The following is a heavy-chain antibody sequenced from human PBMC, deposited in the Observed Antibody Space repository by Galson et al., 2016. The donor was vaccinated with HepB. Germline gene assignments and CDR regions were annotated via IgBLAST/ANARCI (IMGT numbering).Heavy chain of an antibody. J-gene: IGHJ6*01. Sequence: SVKVSCKASGYTFSDYGISWVRQAPGQGLEWVGWISGYSGNIEYAQKFQGRVTLTTSTSTANMELRSLSPDDTAVYYCANDVVHDFVVGNYRRGYRYGLDVWGQGATVTVSS. V-gene: IGHV1-18*01. CDR3: ANDVVHDFVVGNYRRGYRYGLDV. D-gene: IGHD3-16*02. CDR2: ISGYSGNI. CDR1: GYTFSDYG.